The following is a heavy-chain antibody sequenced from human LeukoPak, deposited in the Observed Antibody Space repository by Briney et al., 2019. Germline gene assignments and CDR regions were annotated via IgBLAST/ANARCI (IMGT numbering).Heavy chain of an antibody. CDR3: ARILRPLYYFDY. Sequence: SETLSLTCTVSGGSISSYYRSWIRQPPGNGLEWIGYVYYSGSANYNPSLKSRVTISVDTSKNQFSLKLSSVTAADTAVYYCARILRPLYYFDYWGQGTLVTVSS. CDR1: GGSISSYY. J-gene: IGHJ4*02. CDR2: VYYSGSA. V-gene: IGHV4-59*01.